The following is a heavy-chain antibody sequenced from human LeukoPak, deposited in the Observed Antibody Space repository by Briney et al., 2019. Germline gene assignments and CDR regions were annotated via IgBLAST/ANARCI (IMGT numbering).Heavy chain of an antibody. J-gene: IGHJ4*02. CDR3: VMMDDSSGYAY. CDR1: GFTFSSYA. V-gene: IGHV3-33*01. Sequence: GGSLRLSCAASGFTFSSYAMHWVRQAPGKGLEWVAAIWYDGRTKYYADSVKGRFTISRDTSKNTLYLQMNSLRAEDTAVYYCVMMDDSSGYAYWGQGTLVTVSS. CDR2: IWYDGRTK. D-gene: IGHD3-22*01.